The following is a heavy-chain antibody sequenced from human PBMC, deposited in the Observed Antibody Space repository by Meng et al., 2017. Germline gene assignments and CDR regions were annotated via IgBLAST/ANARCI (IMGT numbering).Heavy chain of an antibody. CDR3: AHSKKTYYDFWSGYLGYYFDY. J-gene: IGHJ4*02. Sequence: ITLKESGPPLVKPTQTLTLTCTFSGFSLSTSGVGVGWIRQPPGKALEWLALIYWDDDKRYSPSLKSRLTITKDTSKNQVVLTMTNMDPVDTATYYCAHSKKTYYDFWSGYLGYYFDYWGQGTLVTVSS. CDR1: GFSLSTSGVG. D-gene: IGHD3-3*01. V-gene: IGHV2-5*02. CDR2: IYWDDDK.